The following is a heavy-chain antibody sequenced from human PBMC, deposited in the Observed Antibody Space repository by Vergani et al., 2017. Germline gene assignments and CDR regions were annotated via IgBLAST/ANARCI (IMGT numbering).Heavy chain of an antibody. CDR1: GASITSGSFY. CDR2: IHTNGVI. J-gene: IGHJ3*02. D-gene: IGHD3-16*01. CDR3: ARGNPYVDFDI. Sequence: QVHLHEAGPGLVKPSQTLSLTCTVSGASITSGSFYWSWIRQPAGKRLEWIGRIHTNGVIHYNPSLNSRATISVDTSRNQISLKLTSVTATDTAIYFCARGNPYVDFDIWGQGTMITVSS. V-gene: IGHV4-61*02.